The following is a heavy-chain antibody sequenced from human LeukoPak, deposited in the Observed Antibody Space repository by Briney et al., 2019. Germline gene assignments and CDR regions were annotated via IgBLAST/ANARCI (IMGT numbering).Heavy chain of an antibody. CDR2: IYYSGST. Sequence: SETLSLTCTVSGGSISSYYRSWIRQPPGKGLEWIGYIYYSGSTNYNPSLKSRVTISVDTSKNQFSLKLSSVTAADTAVYYCARTDMVFDYYYGMDVWGQGTTVTVSS. D-gene: IGHD5-18*01. CDR3: ARTDMVFDYYYGMDV. V-gene: IGHV4-59*01. CDR1: GGSISSYY. J-gene: IGHJ6*02.